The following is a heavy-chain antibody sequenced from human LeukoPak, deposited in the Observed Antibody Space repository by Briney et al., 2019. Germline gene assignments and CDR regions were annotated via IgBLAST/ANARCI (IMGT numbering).Heavy chain of an antibody. Sequence: GGSLRLSCAASGFTFSSYAMSWVRQAPGKGLEWVSAISGSGGSTYYADSVKGRFTISRDNSKNTLYLQMNSLRAEDTAVYYCAKPSTSYYYDSSGYMDSFQHWGQGTLVTVSS. J-gene: IGHJ1*01. D-gene: IGHD3-22*01. V-gene: IGHV3-23*01. CDR2: ISGSGGST. CDR1: GFTFSSYA. CDR3: AKPSTSYYYDSSGYMDSFQH.